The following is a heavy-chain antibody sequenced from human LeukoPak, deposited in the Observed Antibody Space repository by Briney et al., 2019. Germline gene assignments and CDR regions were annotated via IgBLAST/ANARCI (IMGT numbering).Heavy chain of an antibody. CDR2: ISYDGSNK. Sequence: GGSLRLSCAAYGFTFSSYAMHWVRQAPGKGLEGVAVISYDGSNKYYADSVKGRFTISRDNSKNTLYLQMNSLRAEDTAVYYCAKTYYYETGGYFDYWGQGTLVTVSS. D-gene: IGHD3-22*01. CDR3: AKTYYYETGGYFDY. CDR1: GFTFSSYA. J-gene: IGHJ4*02. V-gene: IGHV3-30*18.